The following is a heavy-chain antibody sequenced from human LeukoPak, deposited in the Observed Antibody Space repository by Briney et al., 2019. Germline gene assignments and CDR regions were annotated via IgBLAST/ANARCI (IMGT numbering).Heavy chain of an antibody. CDR1: GFTFSSYA. V-gene: IGHV3-23*01. D-gene: IGHD1-26*01. Sequence: PGGSLRLSCAASGFTFSSYAMSWVRQAPGEGLEWVSSTSGSGGRPYYADSVKGRFTISRDNSKNTLYLQMNSLGAEDTAVYYCARDFPPHGYSGSSRWGQGTLVTVSS. J-gene: IGHJ4*02. CDR2: TSGSGGRP. CDR3: ARDFPPHGYSGSSR.